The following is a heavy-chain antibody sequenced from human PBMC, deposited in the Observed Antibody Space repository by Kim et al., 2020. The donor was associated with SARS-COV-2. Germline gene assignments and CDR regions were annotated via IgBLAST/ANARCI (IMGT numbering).Heavy chain of an antibody. CDR2: ISSSSSYI. V-gene: IGHV3-21*01. CDR3: ARASNRQPTIFGIVTTRYGMDV. CDR1: GFTFSSYS. Sequence: GGSLRLSCAASGFTFSSYSMNWVRQAPGKGLEWVSSISSSSSYIYYADSVKGRFTISRDNAKNSLYLQMNSLRAEDTAVYYCARASNRQPTIFGIVTTRYGMDVWGQGTTVTVSS. J-gene: IGHJ6*02. D-gene: IGHD3-3*01.